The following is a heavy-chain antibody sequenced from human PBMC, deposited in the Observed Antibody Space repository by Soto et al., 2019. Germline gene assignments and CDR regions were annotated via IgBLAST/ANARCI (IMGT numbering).Heavy chain of an antibody. V-gene: IGHV1-69*01. CDR3: ARSRNVAEFNDYGGNYHGFDI. CDR2: IIPMFGTP. D-gene: IGHD4-17*01. Sequence: QVQLEQSGAEVKKAGSSVKVSCKAFGGSVNSHAISWVRQAPGQGLEWMGGIIPMFGTPTYAQRFQAGVTMSADESTSTVYLDLSSLRSEDTAVYYCARSRNVAEFNDYGGNYHGFDIWGQGTMVTVSS. J-gene: IGHJ3*02. CDR1: GGSVNSHA.